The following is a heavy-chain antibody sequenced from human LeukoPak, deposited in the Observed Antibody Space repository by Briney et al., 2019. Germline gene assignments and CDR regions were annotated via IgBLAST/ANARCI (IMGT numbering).Heavy chain of an antibody. Sequence: GASVKVSCKASGYTFTHHGISWVRQAPGQGLEWMGWISCYNGDTIYAQNVQGRVTMTTDASTRTVYIELRNLGSDDTAIYYCARDPSNSSGYHAHFDSWAREPWSPSPQ. J-gene: IGHJ4*02. CDR3: ARDPSNSSGYHAHFDS. CDR1: GYTFTHHG. V-gene: IGHV1-18*01. D-gene: IGHD3-22*01. CDR2: ISCYNGDT.